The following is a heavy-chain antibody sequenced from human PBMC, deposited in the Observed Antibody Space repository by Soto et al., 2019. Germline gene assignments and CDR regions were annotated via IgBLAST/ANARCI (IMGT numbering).Heavy chain of an antibody. Sequence: QVQLVESGGGVVQPGRSLRLSCAASGFTFSSYGMHWVRQAPGKGLEWVAVISYDGRTKYYADSVNGRFTISRDNSKKTLYLQMNSLRAEDTALYYCAKEYGSSSLSPDFDYWGQGTLVTVSS. D-gene: IGHD6-13*01. CDR2: ISYDGRTK. V-gene: IGHV3-30*18. CDR3: AKEYGSSSLSPDFDY. J-gene: IGHJ4*02. CDR1: GFTFSSYG.